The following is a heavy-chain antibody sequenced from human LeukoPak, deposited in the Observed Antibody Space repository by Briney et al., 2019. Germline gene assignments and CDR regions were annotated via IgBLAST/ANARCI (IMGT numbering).Heavy chain of an antibody. V-gene: IGHV3-74*01. CDR1: GFTFSSYG. Sequence: SGGSLRLSCAASGFTFSSYGMYWVRHAPGKGLVWVSRINSDGSSTIYADSVKGRFTISRDNAKNTLYVQMDSLRAEDTALYYCARECELLPWYWGQGTLVTVSS. D-gene: IGHD3-10*01. CDR3: ARECELLPWY. J-gene: IGHJ4*02. CDR2: INSDGSST.